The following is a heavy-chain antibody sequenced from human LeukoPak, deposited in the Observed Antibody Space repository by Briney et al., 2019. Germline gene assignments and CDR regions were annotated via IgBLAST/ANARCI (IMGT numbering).Heavy chain of an antibody. CDR3: ARGSGRYYYYGVDV. CDR2: IYYSGST. J-gene: IGHJ6*02. Sequence: SETLSLTCTVSGGSISSSSYYWGWIRQPPGKGLEWIGSIYYSGSTYYNPSLKSRVTISVDTSKNQFSLQVRSVTAADTAVYYCARGSGRYYYYGVDVWGQGTTVAVSS. V-gene: IGHV4-39*07. CDR1: GGSISSSSYY. D-gene: IGHD7-27*01.